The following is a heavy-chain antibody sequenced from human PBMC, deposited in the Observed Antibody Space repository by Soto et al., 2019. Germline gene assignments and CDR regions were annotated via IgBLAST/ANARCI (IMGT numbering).Heavy chain of an antibody. D-gene: IGHD3-10*01. CDR2: ISRSSTGI. CDR3: ARAVTWGLDV. V-gene: IGHV3-48*02. J-gene: IGHJ6*02. Sequence: EVQLVESGGGLVQPGGSLRLSCAASGFTFSLSSMSWVRQAPGKGLEWVSYISRSSTGIHYADSVNGRFTISRDDATNSMHLQMNSLRDGDTAVYYCARAVTWGLDVWGQGTTVSISS. CDR1: GFTFSLSS.